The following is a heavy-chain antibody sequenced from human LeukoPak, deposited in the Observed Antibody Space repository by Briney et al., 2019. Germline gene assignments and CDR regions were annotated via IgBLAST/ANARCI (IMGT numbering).Heavy chain of an antibody. CDR3: ATAAKGGMVGATYYFEY. CDR1: GYSISSGYY. Sequence: SETLSLTCTVSGYSISSGYYWGWIRQPPGKGLEWIGSIYHSGSTYYNPSLKGRVTISVDTSKNQFSLKLSSVTAADTAVYCCATAAKGGMVGATYYFEYWGQGALVTVSS. J-gene: IGHJ4*02. D-gene: IGHD1-26*01. V-gene: IGHV4-38-2*02. CDR2: IYHSGST.